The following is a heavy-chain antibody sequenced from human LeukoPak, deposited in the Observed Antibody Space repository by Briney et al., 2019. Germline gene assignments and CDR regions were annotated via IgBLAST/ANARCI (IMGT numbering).Heavy chain of an antibody. CDR3: ATAYGSGSYYKPLVDY. CDR2: FDPEDGET. D-gene: IGHD3-10*01. Sequence: ASVKVSCEVSGYTLTELSMHWVRQAPGKGLEWMGGFDPEDGETIYAQKFQGRVTMTEDTSTDTAYMELSSLRSEDTAVYYCATAYGSGSYYKPLVDYWGQGTLVTVSS. J-gene: IGHJ4*02. CDR1: GYTLTELS. V-gene: IGHV1-24*01.